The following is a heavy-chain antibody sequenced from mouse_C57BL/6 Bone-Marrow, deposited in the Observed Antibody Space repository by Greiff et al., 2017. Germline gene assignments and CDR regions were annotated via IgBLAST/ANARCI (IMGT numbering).Heavy chain of an antibody. J-gene: IGHJ2*01. V-gene: IGHV1-42*01. Sequence: VQLKQSGPELVKPGASVKISCKASGYSFTGYYMNWVKQSPEKSLEWIGEINPSTGSTTYNQKFKAKATLTVDTSSSTSYMQLKGLTSDYSAVYYCARSSGNFDYWGQGTTLTVSS. CDR2: INPSTGST. CDR3: ARSSGNFDY. CDR1: GYSFTGYY.